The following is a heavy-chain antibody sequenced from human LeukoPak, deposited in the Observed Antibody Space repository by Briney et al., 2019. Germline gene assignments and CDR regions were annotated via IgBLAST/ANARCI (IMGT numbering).Heavy chain of an antibody. CDR3: ARDYLSPGYSYDPGDAFDI. CDR1: GFTFSSYS. J-gene: IGHJ3*02. CDR2: ISSSSSYI. D-gene: IGHD5-18*01. V-gene: IGHV3-21*01. Sequence: GRSLRLSCAASGFTFSSYSMNWVRQAPGKGLEWVSSISSSSSYIYYADSVKGRFTISRDNAKNSLYLQMNSLRAEDTAVYYCARDYLSPGYSYDPGDAFDIWGQGTMVTVSS.